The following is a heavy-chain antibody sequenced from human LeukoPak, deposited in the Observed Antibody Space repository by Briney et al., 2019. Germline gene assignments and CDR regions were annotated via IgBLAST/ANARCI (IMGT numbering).Heavy chain of an antibody. D-gene: IGHD6-13*01. CDR1: GDSFRYFY. CDR3: ARGVVAAAGRTFDF. CDR2: IYNSGST. Sequence: AETLSLTCTVSGDSFRYFYWSRIRQPPGKGLEGIGYIYNSGSTNYNPSLKNRVTISLDTSKNQFSLKLSSVTAADTAVYYCARGVVAAAGRTFDFWGQGTLVTVSS. V-gene: IGHV4-59*01. J-gene: IGHJ4*02.